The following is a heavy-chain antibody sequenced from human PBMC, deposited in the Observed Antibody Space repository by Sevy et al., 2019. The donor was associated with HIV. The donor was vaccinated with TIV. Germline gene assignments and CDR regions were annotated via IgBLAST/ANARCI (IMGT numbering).Heavy chain of an antibody. CDR1: GFTFSSYD. J-gene: IGHJ4*02. Sequence: GGSLRLSCAASGFTFSSYDMSWVRQAPGKGLEWVSGISPTGGTTHYAESVKGRFIISRDNSKKTLFLQMNSVRAEDTALCYCAKDLEQQLGPDYWGQGTLVTVSS. CDR3: AKDLEQQLGPDY. CDR2: ISPTGGTT. V-gene: IGHV3-23*01. D-gene: IGHD6-13*01.